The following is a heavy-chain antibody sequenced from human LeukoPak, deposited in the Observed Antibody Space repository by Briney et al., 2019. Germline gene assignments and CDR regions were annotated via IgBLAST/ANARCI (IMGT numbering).Heavy chain of an antibody. CDR2: IYPRDSDT. D-gene: IGHD1-26*01. CDR3: ARPFYSDYSMDF. J-gene: IGHJ6*02. V-gene: IGHV5-51*01. CDR1: GYSFSTNW. Sequence: GESLKISCKASGYSFSTNWIAWVRQMPGEGLEWIGIIYPRDSDTRYSPSFQGQVTISADKSISTAYLQWSSLKASDTAMYYCARPFYSDYSMDFWGQGTTVTVSS.